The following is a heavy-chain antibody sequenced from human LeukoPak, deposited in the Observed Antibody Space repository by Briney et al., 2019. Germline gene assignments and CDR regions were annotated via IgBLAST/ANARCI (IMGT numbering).Heavy chain of an antibody. CDR3: ARVIYDILTGYPDWYFDL. V-gene: IGHV4-59*01. Sequence: PGGSLRLSCAASGFTFSSYEMHWVRQPPGKGLEWIGYIYYSGSTNYNPSLKSRVTISVDTSKNQFSLKLSSVTAADTAVYYCARVIYDILTGYPDWYFDLWGRGTLVTVSS. CDR1: GFTFSSYE. CDR2: IYYSGST. D-gene: IGHD3-9*01. J-gene: IGHJ2*01.